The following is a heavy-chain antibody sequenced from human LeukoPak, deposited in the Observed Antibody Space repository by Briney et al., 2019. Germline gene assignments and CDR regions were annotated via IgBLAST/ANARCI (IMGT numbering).Heavy chain of an antibody. CDR1: GFSVSSNY. CDR3: AIRGLRAY. Sequence: PGGSLRLSCAASGFSVSSNYMSWVRQAPGKGLEWVPAISGSGGSTYYADSVKGRFTISRDNSKNTLYLQMNSLRAEDTAVYYCAIRGLRAYWGQGTLVTVSS. V-gene: IGHV3-23*01. J-gene: IGHJ4*02. D-gene: IGHD5-18*01. CDR2: ISGSGGST.